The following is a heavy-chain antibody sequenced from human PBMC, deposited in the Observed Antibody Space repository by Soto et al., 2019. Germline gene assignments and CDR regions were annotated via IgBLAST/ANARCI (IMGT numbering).Heavy chain of an antibody. CDR2: IYYSGST. D-gene: IGHD6-13*01. CDR3: ARSSSSWYIGWFYP. V-gene: IGHV4-39*01. CDR1: GGSISSSSYY. Sequence: SETLSLTCTVSGGSISSSSYYWGWIRQPPGKGLEWIGSIYYSGSTYYNPSLKSRVTISVDTSKNQFSLKLSSVTAADTAVYYCARSSSSWYIGWFYPWGQGTLVTVSS. J-gene: IGHJ5*02.